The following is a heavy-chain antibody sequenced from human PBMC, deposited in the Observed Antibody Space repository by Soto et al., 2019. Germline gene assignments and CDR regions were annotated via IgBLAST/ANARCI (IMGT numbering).Heavy chain of an antibody. CDR3: ARKGTSSSISCYPKWFDP. Sequence: SETLSLTCAVSGGSISSSNWWSWVRQPPGKGLEWIGEIYHSGSTNYNPSLKSRVTISVDKSKNQFSLKLSSVTAADTAVYYCARKGTSSSISCYPKWFDPWGQGTLVTVSS. CDR1: GGSISSSNW. D-gene: IGHD2-2*01. V-gene: IGHV4-4*02. J-gene: IGHJ5*02. CDR2: IYHSGST.